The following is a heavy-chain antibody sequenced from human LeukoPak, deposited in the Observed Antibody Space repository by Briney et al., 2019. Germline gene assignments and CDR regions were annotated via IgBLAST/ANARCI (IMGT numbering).Heavy chain of an antibody. CDR1: GFTFSSYA. Sequence: GGSLRLSCAASGFTFSSYAMSWVRQAPGKGLEWVSAINSDGSTYYPDSVKGRLTMSRDNSKNMVHLQMNSVRAEDTAVYYCAKDVGYCGGDCYSGFDYWGQGTLVTVSS. CDR2: INSDGST. J-gene: IGHJ4*02. V-gene: IGHV3-23*01. CDR3: AKDVGYCGGDCYSGFDY. D-gene: IGHD2-21*02.